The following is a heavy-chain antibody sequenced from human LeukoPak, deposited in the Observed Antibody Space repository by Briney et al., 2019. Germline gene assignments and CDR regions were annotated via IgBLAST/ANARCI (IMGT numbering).Heavy chain of an antibody. D-gene: IGHD4-17*01. CDR1: GGSISSSSYY. CDR2: IYYSGST. Sequence: SETLSLTCTVSGGSISSSSYYWGWIRQPPGKGLEWIGSIYYSGSTYYNPSLKSRVTISVDTSKNQFSLKLSSVTAADTAVYYCARNYYGDYADEWGQGTLVTVSS. CDR3: ARNYYGDYADE. J-gene: IGHJ4*02. V-gene: IGHV4-39*01.